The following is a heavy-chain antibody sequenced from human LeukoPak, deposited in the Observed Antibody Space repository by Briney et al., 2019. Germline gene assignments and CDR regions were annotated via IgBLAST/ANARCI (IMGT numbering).Heavy chain of an antibody. J-gene: IGHJ4*02. V-gene: IGHV3-74*01. CDR2: INSDGSST. Sequence: GGSLRLSCAASGFTFSYYWMHWVRQAPGKGLVWVSHINSDGSSTSYADSVKGRFTISRDNAKSTLYLQMNSLSAEDTAVYYCARVRTNTYGFDYWGQGTLVTVSS. CDR1: GFTFSYYW. CDR3: ARVRTNTYGFDY. D-gene: IGHD5-18*01.